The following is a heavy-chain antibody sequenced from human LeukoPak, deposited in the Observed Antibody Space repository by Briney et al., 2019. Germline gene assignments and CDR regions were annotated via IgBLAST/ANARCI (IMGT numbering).Heavy chain of an antibody. Sequence: PSETLSLTCAVYGGSFSGYYWSWIRQPPGKGLEWIGEINHSGSTNYNPSLKSRVTISVDTSKNQFSLKLSSVTAADTAVYYCAKDVGYCSSNTCYKPFDSWGQGTLVTVSS. J-gene: IGHJ4*02. CDR2: INHSGST. D-gene: IGHD2-2*02. CDR3: AKDVGYCSSNTCYKPFDS. V-gene: IGHV4-34*01. CDR1: GGSFSGYY.